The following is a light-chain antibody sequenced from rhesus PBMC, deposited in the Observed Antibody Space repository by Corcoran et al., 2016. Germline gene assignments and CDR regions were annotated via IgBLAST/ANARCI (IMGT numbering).Light chain of an antibody. Sequence: QSAPTQPPSVSGSPGQSVTISCTGTSSDVGGYNYVSWYQQHPGKAPKLMIQDVSKRPSGVSDRFSGSKSGNSASLTISGLQAEDDADYYCYSYTTSNSYIFGGGTRLTVL. CDR1: SSDVGGYNY. V-gene: IGLV2S7*01. J-gene: IGLJ1*01. CDR2: DVS. CDR3: YSYTTSNSYI.